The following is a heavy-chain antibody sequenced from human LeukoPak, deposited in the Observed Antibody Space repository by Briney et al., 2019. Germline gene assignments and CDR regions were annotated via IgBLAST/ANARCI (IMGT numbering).Heavy chain of an antibody. Sequence: SETLSLTCAVYGGPFSGYYWSWIRQPPGKGLEWIGEINHSGSTNYNPSLKSRVTISVDTSKNQFSLKLSSVTAADTAVYYCARVPTYYYGSGSYREDIVFDYWGQGTLVTVSS. CDR2: INHSGST. D-gene: IGHD3-10*01. V-gene: IGHV4-34*01. CDR3: ARVPTYYYGSGSYREDIVFDY. J-gene: IGHJ4*02. CDR1: GGPFSGYY.